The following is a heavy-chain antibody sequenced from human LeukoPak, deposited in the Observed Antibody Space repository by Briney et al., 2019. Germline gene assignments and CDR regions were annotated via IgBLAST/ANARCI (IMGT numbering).Heavy chain of an antibody. V-gene: IGHV3-21*01. CDR2: ISSSSSYI. J-gene: IGHJ4*02. CDR1: GFTFSSYA. D-gene: IGHD6-19*01. CDR3: ARVAVADFDY. Sequence: PGGSLRLSCAASGFTFSSYAMSWVRQAPGKGLEWVSSISSSSSYIYYADSVKGRFTISRDNAKNSPYLQMNSLRAEDTAVYYCARVAVADFDYWGQGTLVTVSS.